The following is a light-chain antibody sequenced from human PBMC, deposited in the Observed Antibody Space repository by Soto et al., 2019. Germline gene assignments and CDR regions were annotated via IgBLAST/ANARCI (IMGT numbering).Light chain of an antibody. CDR1: SSDVGSYNR. Sequence: QSVLTQPPSVSGSPGQSVAISCTGTSSDVGSYNRVSWYQQPPGAAPKLMIYEVSNRPSGVPDRFSGSKSGNTASLTISGFQAEDEADYYCNSYTGSSTYVFGTGTKVTVL. CDR2: EVS. J-gene: IGLJ1*01. V-gene: IGLV2-18*02. CDR3: NSYTGSSTYV.